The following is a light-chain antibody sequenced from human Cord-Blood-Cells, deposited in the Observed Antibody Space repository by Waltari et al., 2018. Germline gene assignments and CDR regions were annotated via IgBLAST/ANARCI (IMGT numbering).Light chain of an antibody. CDR3: AAWDDSLSGWV. Sequence: QSVLTQPPSASGTPGQRVTISCSGSSSNIGRNSVYWYQQLPGTAPKLLIYGNKQRPSGVPDRVSGCKSGTSASLASSGLRSEDEADYYCAAWDDSLSGWVFGGGTKLTVL. CDR2: GNK. V-gene: IGLV1-47*01. J-gene: IGLJ3*02. CDR1: SSNIGRNS.